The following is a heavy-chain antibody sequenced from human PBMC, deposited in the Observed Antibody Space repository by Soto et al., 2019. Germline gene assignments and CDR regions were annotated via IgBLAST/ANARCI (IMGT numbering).Heavy chain of an antibody. CDR3: ARDLSSQTTVTTFGYYGMDV. J-gene: IGHJ6*02. CDR2: INPNSGGT. CDR1: GYTFTGYY. V-gene: IGHV1-2*04. Sequence: GASVKVSCKASGYTFTGYYMHWVRQAPGQELEWMGWINPNSGGTNYAQKFQGWVTMTRDTSISTAYMELSRLRSDDTAVYYCARDLSSQTTVTTFGYYGMDVWGQGTTVTVSS. D-gene: IGHD4-17*01.